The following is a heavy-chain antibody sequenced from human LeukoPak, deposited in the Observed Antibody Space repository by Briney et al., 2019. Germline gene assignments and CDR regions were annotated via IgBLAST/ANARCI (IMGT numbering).Heavy chain of an antibody. V-gene: IGHV3-7*01. CDR1: GFTFSSYW. Sequence: SGGPLRLSCAASGFTFSSYWMSWVRQAPGKGLEWVANIKQDGSEKYYVDSVKGRFTISRDNAKNSLYLQMNSLRAEDTAVYYCARDRVGRDGYNYNYYYMDVWDKGTTVTISS. D-gene: IGHD5-24*01. CDR3: ARDRVGRDGYNYNYYYMDV. J-gene: IGHJ6*03. CDR2: IKQDGSEK.